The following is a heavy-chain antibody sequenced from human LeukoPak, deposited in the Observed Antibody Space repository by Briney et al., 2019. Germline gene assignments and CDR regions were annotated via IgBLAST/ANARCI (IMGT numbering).Heavy chain of an antibody. CDR2: IYSGGST. D-gene: IGHD5-18*01. CDR1: GFTVSSNY. J-gene: IGHJ6*02. V-gene: IGHV3-66*01. CDR3: ARDMGDSYGFTVDV. Sequence: GGSLRLSCAASGFTVSSNYMSWVRQAPWKGLEWVSVIYSGGSTYYADSVKGRFTISRDNSKNTLYLQMNSLRAEDTAVYYCARDMGDSYGFTVDVWGQGTTVTVSS.